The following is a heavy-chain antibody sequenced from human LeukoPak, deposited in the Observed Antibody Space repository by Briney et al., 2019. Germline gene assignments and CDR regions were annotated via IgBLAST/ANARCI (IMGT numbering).Heavy chain of an antibody. CDR3: AREDSSGYYWLSYYFDY. D-gene: IGHD3-22*01. CDR1: GFTLSSYW. CDR2: IKQDGSEK. Sequence: GGSLRLSCAASGFTLSSYWMSWVRQAPGKGLEWVANIKQDGSEKYYVDSVKGRFTISRDNAKNSLYLQMNSLRAEDTAVYYCAREDSSGYYWLSYYFDYWGQGTLVTVS. J-gene: IGHJ4*02. V-gene: IGHV3-7*01.